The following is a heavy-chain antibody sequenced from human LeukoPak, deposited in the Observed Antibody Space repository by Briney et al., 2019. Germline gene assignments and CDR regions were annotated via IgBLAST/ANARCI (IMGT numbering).Heavy chain of an antibody. V-gene: IGHV3-23*01. CDR1: GFTFSSYG. CDR3: AKDLPTSYGDYNWFDP. D-gene: IGHD4-17*01. J-gene: IGHJ5*02. Sequence: GGSLRLSCAASGFTFSSYGMNWVRQAPGKGLEWVSTISVSGGNTYYADSVKGRFTISRDNSKNTLYLQMNSLRAEDTAVYYCAKDLPTSYGDYNWFDPWGQGTLVTVSS. CDR2: ISVSGGNT.